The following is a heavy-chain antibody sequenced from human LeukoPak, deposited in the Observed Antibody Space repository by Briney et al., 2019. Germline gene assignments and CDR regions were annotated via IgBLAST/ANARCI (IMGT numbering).Heavy chain of an antibody. V-gene: IGHV3-7*01. CDR3: ARAGNYYDSSGYYYPNY. CDR2: IKQDGSEK. CDR1: GFTSSSYW. D-gene: IGHD3-22*01. J-gene: IGHJ4*02. Sequence: PGGSLRLSCAASGFTSSSYWMSWVRQAPGKGLEWVANIKQDGSEKYYVDSVKGRFTISRDNAKNSLYLQMNSLRAEDTAVYYCARAGNYYDSSGYYYPNYWGQGTLVTVSS.